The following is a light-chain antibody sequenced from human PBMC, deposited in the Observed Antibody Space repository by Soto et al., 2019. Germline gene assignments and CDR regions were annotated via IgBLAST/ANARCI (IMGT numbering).Light chain of an antibody. CDR1: QSVSSN. CDR2: GAS. Sequence: DIVLTQSPAPPSLSPGERGTLSCWASQSVSSNLAWYQQKPGQAPRLLIYGASTRATGIPARFSGSGSGTEFTLTISSLQSEDFAAYYCQQYNNWPPITFGQGTRLEIK. J-gene: IGKJ5*01. V-gene: IGKV3-15*01. CDR3: QQYNNWPPIT.